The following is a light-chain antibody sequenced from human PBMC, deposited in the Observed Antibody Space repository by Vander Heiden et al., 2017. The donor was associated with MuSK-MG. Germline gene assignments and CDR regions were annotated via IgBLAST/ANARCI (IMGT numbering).Light chain of an antibody. CDR2: DVS. V-gene: IGLV2-14*01. J-gene: IGLJ3*02. CDR1: SSDVGGYNS. CDR3: SSYRSSSTWV. Sequence: QSALTQPASVSGSPGQSITISCTGTSSDVGGYNSVSWYQQHPGKTPKVMIYDVSKRTSGVANRFAGSKSSNTASRTISGRQAEDEADYYGSSYRSSSTWVFGGGTKLTVL.